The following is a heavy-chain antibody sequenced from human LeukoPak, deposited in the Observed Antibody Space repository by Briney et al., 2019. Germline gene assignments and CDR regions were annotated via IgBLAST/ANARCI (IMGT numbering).Heavy chain of an antibody. CDR3: ARGRGGWRREDDFDY. CDR1: GYTFTSYG. V-gene: IGHV1-18*01. Sequence: GASVKVSCKASGYTFTSYGISWVRQAPGQGLEWMGWISTYNGNTNYAQKLQGRVTMTTDTSTSTAYMELRSLRSDDTAVYYCARGRGGWRREDDFDYWGQGTLVTVSS. D-gene: IGHD6-19*01. J-gene: IGHJ4*02. CDR2: ISTYNGNT.